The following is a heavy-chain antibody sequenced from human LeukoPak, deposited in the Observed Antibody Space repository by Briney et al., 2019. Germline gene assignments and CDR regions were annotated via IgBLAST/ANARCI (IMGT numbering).Heavy chain of an antibody. V-gene: IGHV4-39*02. CDR2: IYYSGST. Sequence: SETLSLTCTASGGSISTNSYYWAWVRQPPGKGLEWIGSIYYSGSTYYNPSLKSRVTISVDTSKNQFSLKLSSVTAADTAVYYCAREAYYDFWSGYYTQAGYFDYWGQGTLVTVSS. CDR3: AREAYYDFWSGYYTQAGYFDY. CDR1: GGSISTNSYY. J-gene: IGHJ4*02. D-gene: IGHD3-3*01.